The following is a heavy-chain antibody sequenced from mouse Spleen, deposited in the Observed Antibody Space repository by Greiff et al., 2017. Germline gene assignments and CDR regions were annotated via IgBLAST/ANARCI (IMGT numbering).Heavy chain of an antibody. J-gene: IGHJ3*01. CDR1: GFTFSSYT. CDR2: ISSGGGNT. Sequence: EVKLVESGGGLVKPGGSLKLSCAASGFTFSSYTMSWVRQTPAKRLEWVATISSGGGNTYYPDSVKGRFTISRDNARNTLYLQMSSLRSEDTAMYYCARHGDYDYPAWFAYWGQGTLVTVSA. CDR3: ARHGDYDYPAWFAY. D-gene: IGHD2-4*01. V-gene: IGHV5-9*04.